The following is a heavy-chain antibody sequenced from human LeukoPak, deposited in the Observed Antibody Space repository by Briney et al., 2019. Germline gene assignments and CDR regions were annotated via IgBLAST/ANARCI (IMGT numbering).Heavy chain of an antibody. CDR2: VSSSSYI. D-gene: IGHD2-2*01. Sequence: PGGSLRLSCAASGFTFSSYSMNWVRQAPGKGLEWVSSVSSSSYIYYADSVKGRFTISRDNAKNSLYLQMNSLRAEDTAVYYCARGGCCSSTSCYFWFDPWGQGTLVTVSS. CDR3: ARGGCCSSTSCYFWFDP. CDR1: GFTFSSYS. V-gene: IGHV3-21*01. J-gene: IGHJ5*02.